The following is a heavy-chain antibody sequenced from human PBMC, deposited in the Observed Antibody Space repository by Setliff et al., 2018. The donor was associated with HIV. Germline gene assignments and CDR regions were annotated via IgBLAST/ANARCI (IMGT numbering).Heavy chain of an antibody. Sequence: ASVKVSCKASGYTFTGYYMHWVRQAPGQGLEWMGWINPNSGGTNYAQKFQGRVTMTRDTSITTAYMELSSLRSDDTAVYYCARPLPIGGYCSSTSCQGAFDMWGQGTMVTVS. V-gene: IGHV1-2*02. J-gene: IGHJ3*02. CDR2: INPNSGGT. CDR1: GYTFTGYY. CDR3: ARPLPIGGYCSSTSCQGAFDM. D-gene: IGHD2-2*01.